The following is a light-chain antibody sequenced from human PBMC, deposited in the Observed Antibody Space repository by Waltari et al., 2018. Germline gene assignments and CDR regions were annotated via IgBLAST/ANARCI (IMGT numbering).Light chain of an antibody. CDR2: DNN. CDR3: GARDSSLFIVL. CDR1: SSDIGGNY. J-gene: IGLJ2*01. Sequence: QSVLTQPPSVSAAPGQKVTISCSGSSSDIGGNYVSWYQQLPGTAPKLLIYDNNKRPSGISDRFSASKSGTSATLVITGLQTGDEADYYRGARDSSLFIVLFGGGTKLTVL. V-gene: IGLV1-51*01.